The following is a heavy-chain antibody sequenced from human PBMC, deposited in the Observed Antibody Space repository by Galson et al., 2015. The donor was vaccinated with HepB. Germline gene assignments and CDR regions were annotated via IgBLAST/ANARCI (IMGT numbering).Heavy chain of an antibody. CDR1: GGTFSSYT. Sequence: SVKVSCKASGGTFSSYTISWVRQAPGQGLEWMGRIIPILGIANYAQKFQGRVTITADKSTSTAYMELSSLRSEDTAVYYCARVGSIAAAGTHEYFQHWGQGTLVTVSS. D-gene: IGHD6-13*01. CDR2: IIPILGIA. CDR3: ARVGSIAAAGTHEYFQH. J-gene: IGHJ1*01. V-gene: IGHV1-69*02.